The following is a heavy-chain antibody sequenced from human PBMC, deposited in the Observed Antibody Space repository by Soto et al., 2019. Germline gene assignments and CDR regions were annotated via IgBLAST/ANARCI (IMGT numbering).Heavy chain of an antibody. CDR2: IYYSGST. D-gene: IGHD3-3*01. V-gene: IGHV4-39*01. CDR3: ARQGRITIFGVVITPFDY. J-gene: IGHJ4*02. Sequence: SETLSLTCTVSGGSIISSSYYWGWIREPPGKGLEWIGSIYYSGSTYYNPSLKSRVTISVDTSKNQFSLKLSSVTAADTAVHYCARQGRITIFGVVITPFDYWGQGTLVTVSS. CDR1: GGSIISSSYY.